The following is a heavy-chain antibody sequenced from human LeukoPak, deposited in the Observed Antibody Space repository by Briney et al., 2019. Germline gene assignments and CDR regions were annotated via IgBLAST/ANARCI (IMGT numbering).Heavy chain of an antibody. CDR2: IYYSGST. J-gene: IGHJ4*02. D-gene: IGHD3-3*01. CDR3: ARSSYYDFWSGYYYFDY. CDR1: GGSISSYY. Sequence: SETLSLTCTVSGGSISSYYWSWIRQPPGKGLEWIGYIYYSGSTNYNPSLKSRVTISVDTSKNQFSLKLSSVTAADTAVYFCARSSYYDFWSGYYYFDYWGQGTLVTVSS. V-gene: IGHV4-59*01.